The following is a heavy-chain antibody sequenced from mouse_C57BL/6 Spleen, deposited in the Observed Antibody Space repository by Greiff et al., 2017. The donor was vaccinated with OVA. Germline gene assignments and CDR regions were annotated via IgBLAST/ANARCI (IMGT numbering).Heavy chain of an antibody. D-gene: IGHD1-1*01. CDR2: INPSSGYT. CDR1: GYTFTSYT. V-gene: IGHV1-4*01. Sequence: QVQLKQSGAELARPGASVKMSCKASGYTFTSYTMHWVKQRPGQGLEWIGYINPSSGYTKYNQKFKDKATLTADKSSSTAYMQLSSLTSEDSAVYYCARDYGSSHPFAYWGQGTLVTVSA. J-gene: IGHJ3*01. CDR3: ARDYGSSHPFAY.